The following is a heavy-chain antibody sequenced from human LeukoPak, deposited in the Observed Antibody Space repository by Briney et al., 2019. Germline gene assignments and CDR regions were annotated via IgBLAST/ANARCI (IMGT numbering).Heavy chain of an antibody. CDR1: GFSFSSYA. CDR3: AKDLYDLVYAISFDY. V-gene: IGHV3-23*01. Sequence: GGSLRLSCAASGFSFSSYAMSWVRQPPGKGLEWVSVISRRDDYTYYAGSVKGRFTISRDNSKNTLYLQMNTLRAEDTAVYYCAKDLYDLVYAISFDYWGQGTLLTVSS. D-gene: IGHD2-8*01. CDR2: ISRRDDYT. J-gene: IGHJ4*02.